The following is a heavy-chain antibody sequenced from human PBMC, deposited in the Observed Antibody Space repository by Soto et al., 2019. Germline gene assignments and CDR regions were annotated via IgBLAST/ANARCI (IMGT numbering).Heavy chain of an antibody. CDR1: GDSVSSNSAA. D-gene: IGHD5-12*01. V-gene: IGHV6-1*01. CDR2: TYYRSRWYN. Sequence: PSQTLSLTCAISGDSVSSNSAAWNWIRQSPSRGLEWLGRTYYRSRWYNDYAVSVNSRITVNPDTSKNQISLQLNSVTPEDTAVYYCTRGYTGYSGGLDFWGQGTLVTVSS. CDR3: TRGYTGYSGGLDF. J-gene: IGHJ4*02.